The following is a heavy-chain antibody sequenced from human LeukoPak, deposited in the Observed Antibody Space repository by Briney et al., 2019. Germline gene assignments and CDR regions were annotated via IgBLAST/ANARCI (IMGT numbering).Heavy chain of an antibody. Sequence: SVTESFLGCGYILLNYLWHWVGPPGCKGRAWMGCLNPNCCNTGYAQKIQGRVTITKNTSISTAYMDLSSLRNENTAVYYCARSKTTRRSHYDNSEDFQHWGQGTLVTVSS. CDR1: GYILLNYL. CDR3: ARSKTTRRSHYDNSEDFQH. J-gene: IGHJ1*01. D-gene: IGHD3-9*01. V-gene: IGHV1-8*01. CDR2: LNPNCCNT.